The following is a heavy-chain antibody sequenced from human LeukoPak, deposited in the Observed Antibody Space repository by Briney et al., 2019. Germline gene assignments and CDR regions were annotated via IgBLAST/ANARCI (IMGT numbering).Heavy chain of an antibody. D-gene: IGHD5-18*01. Sequence: GRSLRLSCATSGFTFGTYGMHWVRQAPGKGPEWVAVISYDGRSKFYVDSVKGRFTISRDNSENTLYLQMNSLRTEDTVVYYCVRDPPRDTAMVWKYWGQGTLVTVSS. V-gene: IGHV3-30*03. J-gene: IGHJ4*02. CDR1: GFTFGTYG. CDR2: ISYDGRSK. CDR3: VRDPPRDTAMVWKY.